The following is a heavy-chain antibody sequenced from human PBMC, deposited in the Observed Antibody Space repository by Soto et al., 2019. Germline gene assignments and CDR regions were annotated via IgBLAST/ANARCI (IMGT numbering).Heavy chain of an antibody. D-gene: IGHD6-13*01. Sequence: KGLEWMGGFDPEDGETIYAQKFQGRVTMTKDTSTDTDYMELSSLRSEDTAVYYCATLPIAAAGNNYYYYGMDVWGQGTTVTVSS. CDR3: ATLPIAAAGNNYYYYGMDV. V-gene: IGHV1-24*01. CDR2: FDPEDGET. J-gene: IGHJ6*02.